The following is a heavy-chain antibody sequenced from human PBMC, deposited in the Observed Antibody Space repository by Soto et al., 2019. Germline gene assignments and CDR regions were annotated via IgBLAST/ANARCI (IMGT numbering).Heavy chain of an antibody. D-gene: IGHD1-1*01. Sequence: QVQLVESGGGVVQPGMSLRLSCAASGFTFNYHALNWVRQAPGKGLEWVAVISYDGDNKYIAESVKGRFTISRDNSKNTVSLQMNSLRTEDTAIYFCARGTTTSAFSAMDVWGQGTTVTVSS. J-gene: IGHJ6*02. CDR2: ISYDGDNK. CDR1: GFTFNYHA. CDR3: ARGTTTSAFSAMDV. V-gene: IGHV3-30-3*01.